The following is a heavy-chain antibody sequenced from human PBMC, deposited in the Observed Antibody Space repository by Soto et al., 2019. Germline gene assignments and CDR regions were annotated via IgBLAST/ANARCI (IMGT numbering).Heavy chain of an antibody. V-gene: IGHV3-15*07. D-gene: IGHD1-1*01. J-gene: IGHJ4*01. CDR2: IKSKIDGGTR. CDR1: GFSFENAW. CDR3: STDTCIDMNVDRLDH. Sequence: GGSLRLSCAASGFSFENAWINWVRQAPGKGLEWVGRIKSKIDGGTRDYAAPVKGRFAISRDDSKKIVSMEMNSLKIEDTAVYFCSTDTCIDMNVDRLDHCGHGSLVTVSS.